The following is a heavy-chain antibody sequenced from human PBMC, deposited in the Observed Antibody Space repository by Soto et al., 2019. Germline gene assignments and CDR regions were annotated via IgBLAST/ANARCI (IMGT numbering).Heavy chain of an antibody. Sequence: ASVKVSCKASGYTFTSYGISWVRQAPGQGLEWMGWISAYNGKTNYAQKLQGRVTMTTDTSTSTAYMELRSLRSDDTAVYYCARGYCSGGSCHNQDYWGQGTLVTVSS. CDR1: GYTFTSYG. CDR2: ISAYNGKT. J-gene: IGHJ4*02. D-gene: IGHD2-15*01. CDR3: ARGYCSGGSCHNQDY. V-gene: IGHV1-18*01.